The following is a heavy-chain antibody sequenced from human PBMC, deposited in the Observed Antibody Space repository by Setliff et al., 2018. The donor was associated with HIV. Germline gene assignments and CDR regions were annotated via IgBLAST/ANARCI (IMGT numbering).Heavy chain of an antibody. CDR3: ARVGFSSRHTGDFFDS. Sequence: ASVKVSCKTSGYMFIAYGMSWVRRAPGQGLGWMGWIGPYNGRTEYAQEFQGRVSLTIDTSASTAYMELNSLTSEDTALYYCARVGFSSRHTGDFFDSWGQGTLVTVAS. J-gene: IGHJ4*02. CDR2: IGPYNGRT. CDR1: GYMFIAYG. V-gene: IGHV1-18*01. D-gene: IGHD5-18*01.